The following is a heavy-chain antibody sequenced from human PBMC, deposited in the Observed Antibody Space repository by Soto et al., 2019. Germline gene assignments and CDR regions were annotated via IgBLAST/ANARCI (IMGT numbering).Heavy chain of an antibody. CDR3: ARDRGSYALDD. V-gene: IGHV1-18*01. CDR2: ISAYNGNT. Sequence: QVQLVQSGAEVKKPGASVKVSCKASGYTFTSYGISWVRQAPGQGLEWMGWISAYNGNTNYAQKRQGRVTMTTGTSMSTAYLELGSLRSDDTAVYYCARDRGSYALDDWGQGTLVTVSS. J-gene: IGHJ4*02. D-gene: IGHD1-26*01. CDR1: GYTFTSYG.